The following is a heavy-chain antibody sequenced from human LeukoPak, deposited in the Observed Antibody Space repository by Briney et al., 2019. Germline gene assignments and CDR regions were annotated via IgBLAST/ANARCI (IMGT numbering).Heavy chain of an antibody. CDR1: GGSFSGYY. CDR2: INHSGST. D-gene: IGHD5-18*01. Sequence: PSETLSLTCAVYGGSFSGYYWSWIRQPPGKGLEWIGEINHSGSTNYNPSLKSRVTISVDTSRNQFSLKLSSVTAADTAVYYCARGLPRYSYGYSLCGDLDYWGQGTLVTVSS. CDR3: ARGLPRYSYGYSLCGDLDY. J-gene: IGHJ4*02. V-gene: IGHV4-34*01.